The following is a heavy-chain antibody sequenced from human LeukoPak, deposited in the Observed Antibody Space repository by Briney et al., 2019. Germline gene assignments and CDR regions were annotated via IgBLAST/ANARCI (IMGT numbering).Heavy chain of an antibody. J-gene: IGHJ4*02. CDR1: GGSFSGYY. D-gene: IGHD2-8*02. CDR2: INHSGST. V-gene: IGHV4-34*01. Sequence: SETLSLTCAVYGGSFSGYYWSWIRQPPGKGLEWIGEINHSGSTNYNPSLKSRVTISVDKSKNQFSLKLSSVTAADTAVYYCAITGGGGSYFDYWGQGTLVTVSS. CDR3: AITGGGGSYFDY.